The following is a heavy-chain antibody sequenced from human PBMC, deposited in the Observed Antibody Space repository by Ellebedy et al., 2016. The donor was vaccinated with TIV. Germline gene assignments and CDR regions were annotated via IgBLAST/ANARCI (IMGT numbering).Heavy chain of an antibody. V-gene: IGHV3-9*01. CDR3: AKDFYSMSSACMDV. CDR2: ITWNGGSM. Sequence: PGGSLRLSCAVSGFTFSSYAMSWVRQAPGKGLEWVSGITWNGGSMAYADSVKGRFTISRDNAKNCLYLQMNSLRPEDTAFYYCAKDFYSMSSACMDVWGQGTTVTVSS. CDR1: GFTFSSYA. J-gene: IGHJ6*02. D-gene: IGHD2-21*01.